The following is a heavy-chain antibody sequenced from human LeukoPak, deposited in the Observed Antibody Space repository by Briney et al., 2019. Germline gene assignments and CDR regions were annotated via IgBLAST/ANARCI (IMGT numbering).Heavy chain of an antibody. D-gene: IGHD1-26*01. Sequence: PGGSLRLSCAASGYTFTSYGITWVRQAPGQGLEWMGWISAYNGNTNYAQKVQGRVTMTRDTSTSTVYMELRSLKSDGTAVYYCARGLDSGSPPLGTFEIWGQGTMVTVSS. J-gene: IGHJ3*02. CDR3: ARGLDSGSPPLGTFEI. CDR2: ISAYNGNT. V-gene: IGHV1-18*01. CDR1: GYTFTSYG.